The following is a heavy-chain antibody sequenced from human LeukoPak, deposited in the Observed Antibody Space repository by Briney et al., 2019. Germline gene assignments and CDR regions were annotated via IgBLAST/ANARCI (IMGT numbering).Heavy chain of an antibody. Sequence: GGSLRLSCAASGFTFGNYWMHWIRQVPGKGLVWVSHIKYDGSATNYADSVKGRFTISRDNAKNTLYLQMNSLRAEDTAVYYCVSGSLQSGYNFDYWGQGALVTVSS. CDR1: GFTFGNYW. D-gene: IGHD3-3*01. CDR3: VSGSLQSGYNFDY. V-gene: IGHV3-74*01. J-gene: IGHJ4*02. CDR2: IKYDGSAT.